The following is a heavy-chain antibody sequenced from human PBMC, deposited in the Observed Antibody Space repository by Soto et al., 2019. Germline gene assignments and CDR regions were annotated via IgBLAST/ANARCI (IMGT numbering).Heavy chain of an antibody. CDR1: GGTFNSYG. CDR3: ARVRVIRGVIPSHFGL. CDR2: IIPLYGTV. D-gene: IGHD3-10*01. Sequence: QAHLAQSGAEVKKPGSSVTVSCKASGGTFNSYGISWVRQAPGQGLDWMGVIIPLYGTVNYAQKFQGRVSITATNSTRPAAMGLNSPRSDDTAVYYCARVRVIRGVIPSHFGLWGQGTQVTVSS. V-gene: IGHV1-69*06. J-gene: IGHJ4*02.